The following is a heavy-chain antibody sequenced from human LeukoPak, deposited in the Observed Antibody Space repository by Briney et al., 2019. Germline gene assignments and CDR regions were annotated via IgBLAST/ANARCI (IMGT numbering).Heavy chain of an antibody. Sequence: SETLPLTCAVYGGSFSGYYWSWIRQPPGKGLEWIGEINHSGSTNYNPSLKSRVTISVDTSKNQFSLKLSSVTAADTAVYYCARGGVRGAFDYWGQGTLVTVSS. J-gene: IGHJ4*02. V-gene: IGHV4-34*01. CDR1: GGSFSGYY. CDR3: ARGGVRGAFDY. CDR2: INHSGST. D-gene: IGHD3-10*01.